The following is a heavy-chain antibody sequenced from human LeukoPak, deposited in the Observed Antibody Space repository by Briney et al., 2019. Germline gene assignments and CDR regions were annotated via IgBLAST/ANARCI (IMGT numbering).Heavy chain of an antibody. CDR1: GFTFSSYA. CDR2: ISYDGSNK. D-gene: IGHD3-3*01. Sequence: GGSLRLSCAASGFTFSSYAMHWVRQAPGKGLEWVAVISYDGSNKYYADSVKGRFTISRDNSKNTLYLQMNSLRAEDTAVYYCARDPGVITIFGVVTKLGMDVWGKGTTVTVSS. J-gene: IGHJ6*04. V-gene: IGHV3-30-3*01. CDR3: ARDPGVITIFGVVTKLGMDV.